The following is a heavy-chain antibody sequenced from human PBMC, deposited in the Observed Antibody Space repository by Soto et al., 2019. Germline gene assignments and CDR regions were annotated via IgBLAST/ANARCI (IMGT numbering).Heavy chain of an antibody. CDR3: ARDYYGSGSPRSPFFY. V-gene: IGHV1-46*01. J-gene: IGHJ4*02. Sequence: ASVKVSCKAPAVTFTSYFMHWVRQAPGHGLEWIGVINPNGGSTKFAQTFQGRVTMTGDTSTSTVYMELRSLRSEDTAIYYCARDYYGSGSPRSPFFYWGQGTLVTVSS. CDR1: AVTFTSYF. D-gene: IGHD3-10*01. CDR2: INPNGGST.